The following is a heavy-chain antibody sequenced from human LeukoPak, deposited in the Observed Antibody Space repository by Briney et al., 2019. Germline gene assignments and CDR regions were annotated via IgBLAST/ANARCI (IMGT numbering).Heavy chain of an antibody. CDR2: IYYSGST. CDR1: GGSISSYY. Sequence: SETLSLTCTVSGGSISSYYWSWVRQPPGKGLEWIGYIYYSGSTNYNPSLKSRVTISVDTSKNQFSLKLSSVTAADTAVYYCARDLSGGSYTNWFDPWGQGTLVTVSS. J-gene: IGHJ5*02. V-gene: IGHV4-59*12. CDR3: ARDLSGGSYTNWFDP. D-gene: IGHD1-26*01.